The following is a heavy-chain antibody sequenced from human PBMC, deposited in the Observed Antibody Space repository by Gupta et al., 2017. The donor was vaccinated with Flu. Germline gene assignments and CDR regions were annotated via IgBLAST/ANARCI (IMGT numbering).Heavy chain of an antibody. V-gene: IGHV4-59*01. CDR3: AEGDTYYKNWCAN. Sequence: SITNYDWSWVRKPAGNGVEWIGFNYYSGTTNYNPAHKSRVTLSPDTSQNQFSLNLTYVTAADTAVDDCAEGDTYYKNWCANWGQGTRGTVSS. CDR2: NYYSGTT. D-gene: IGHD2-21*02. CDR1: SITNYD. J-gene: IGHJ4*02.